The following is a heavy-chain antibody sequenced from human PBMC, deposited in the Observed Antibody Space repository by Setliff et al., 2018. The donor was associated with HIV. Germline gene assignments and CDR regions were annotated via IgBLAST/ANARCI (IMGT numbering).Heavy chain of an antibody. D-gene: IGHD5-12*01. Sequence: SETLSLTCTVSGGSISSGGFYWTWIRQHPGKGLEWIGYIYYSGSTYYNPSLKSRLTISLDTSKNQFSLKLTSVTAADTAVYYCVGGLRSRSQGHFDYWGQGTLVTVSS. CDR3: VGGLRSRSQGHFDY. V-gene: IGHV4-31*03. CDR1: GGSISSGGFY. CDR2: IYYSGST. J-gene: IGHJ4*02.